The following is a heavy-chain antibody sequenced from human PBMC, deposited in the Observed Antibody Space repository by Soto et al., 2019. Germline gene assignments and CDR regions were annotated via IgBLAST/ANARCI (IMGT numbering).Heavy chain of an antibody. CDR2: IYYSGST. CDR1: GGSISSSSYY. D-gene: IGHD6-13*01. J-gene: IGHJ4*02. V-gene: IGHV4-39*01. CDR3: VSPKVRRSSWYPVDY. Sequence: SETLSLTCTVSGGSISSSSYYWGWIRQPPGKGLEWIGSIYYSGSTYYNPSLKSRVTISVDTSKNQFSLKLSSVTAADTAVYYCVSPKVRRSSWYPVDYWGQGTLVTVSS.